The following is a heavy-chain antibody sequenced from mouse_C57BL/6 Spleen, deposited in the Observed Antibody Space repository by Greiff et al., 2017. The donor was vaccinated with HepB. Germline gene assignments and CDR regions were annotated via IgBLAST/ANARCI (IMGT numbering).Heavy chain of an antibody. CDR2: IRNKANGYTT. CDR1: GFTFTDYY. CDR3: ARYGNDGYPFAY. Sequence: EVKLVESGGGLVQPGGSLSLSCAASGFTFTDYYMSWVRQPPGKALEWLGFIRNKANGYTTEYSASVKGRFTISRDNSQSILYLQMNALRAEDSATYYCARYGNDGYPFAYWGQGTLVTVSA. D-gene: IGHD2-3*01. V-gene: IGHV7-3*01. J-gene: IGHJ3*01.